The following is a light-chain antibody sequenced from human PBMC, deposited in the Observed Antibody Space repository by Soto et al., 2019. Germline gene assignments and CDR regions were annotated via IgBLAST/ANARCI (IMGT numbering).Light chain of an antibody. CDR3: CAYAGSSTYV. J-gene: IGLJ1*01. Sequence: QSALTQPASVSGPPGQSITISCTGTSSDVGSYNLVSWYQQHPGKAPKLMIYEVSKRPSGVSNRFSGSKSGNTAYRTFSGLQAEDEAAYYCCAYAGSSTYVFGTGTKRTVL. CDR2: EVS. CDR1: SSDVGSYNL. V-gene: IGLV2-23*02.